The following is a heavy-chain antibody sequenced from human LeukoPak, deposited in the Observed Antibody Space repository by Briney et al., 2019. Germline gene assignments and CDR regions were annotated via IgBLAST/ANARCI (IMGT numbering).Heavy chain of an antibody. CDR1: GASINNHY. J-gene: IGHJ2*01. D-gene: IGHD4-23*01. CDR2: IYFSATT. CDR3: ARQCPVMTTVVTRIIAHFDL. Sequence: SETLSLTCTVSGASINNHYWSWIRQPPGKGLEYVGYIYFSATTKYSPSLDGRVTISVDTSRNQFSLNLRSVTAADTAVYYCARQCPVMTTVVTRIIAHFDLWGRGTLVTVSS. V-gene: IGHV4-59*08.